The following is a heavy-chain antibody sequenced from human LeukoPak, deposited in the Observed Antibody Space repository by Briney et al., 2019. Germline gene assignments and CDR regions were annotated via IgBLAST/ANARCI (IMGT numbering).Heavy chain of an antibody. CDR1: GYTFTGYY. CDR2: ITIYNGDT. D-gene: IGHD2-21*01. CDR3: ARSASLLNAFDI. V-gene: IGHV1-18*04. Sequence: GASVKVSCKASGYTFTGYYMHWVRQAPGQGLEWMGWITIYNGDTHYAQNLQGRVTMTTDISTNTAYMELTSLRSNDTAVYYCARSASLLNAFDIWGQGTLVTVAS. J-gene: IGHJ3*02.